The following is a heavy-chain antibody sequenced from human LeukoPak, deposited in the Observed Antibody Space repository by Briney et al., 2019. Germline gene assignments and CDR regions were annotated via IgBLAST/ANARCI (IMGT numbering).Heavy chain of an antibody. CDR3: ARDAPIVGATMSYFDY. Sequence: ASVKVSCKASGYTFTRYYMHWVRQAPGQGLEWMGIINPSGNITSYAQKFQGRVTMTRDMSTSTVYMELSSLRSEDTAIYYCARDAPIVGATMSYFDYWGQGTLVTVSS. CDR2: INPSGNIT. CDR1: GYTFTRYY. D-gene: IGHD1-26*01. J-gene: IGHJ4*02. V-gene: IGHV1-46*01.